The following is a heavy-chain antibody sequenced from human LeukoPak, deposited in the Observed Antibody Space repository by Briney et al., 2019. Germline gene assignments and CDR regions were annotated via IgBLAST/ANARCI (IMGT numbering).Heavy chain of an antibody. CDR1: GYTFTSYG. V-gene: IGHV1-18*01. J-gene: IGHJ5*02. CDR3: ARDPSCCSSTSCSIVRFDP. CDR2: ISAYNGNT. D-gene: IGHD2-2*01. Sequence: ASVKVSCKASGYTFTSYGISWVRQAPGQGLEWMGWISAYNGNTNYAQKLQGRVTMTTDTSTSTAYMELRSLRSDDTAVYYCARDPSCCSSTSCSIVRFDPWGQGTLVTVSS.